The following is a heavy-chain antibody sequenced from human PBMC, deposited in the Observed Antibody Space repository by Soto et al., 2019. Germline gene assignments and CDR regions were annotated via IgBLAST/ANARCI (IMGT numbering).Heavy chain of an antibody. CDR1: GGSISSYY. J-gene: IGHJ4*02. D-gene: IGHD3-10*01. CDR3: ARHVMRPGVSFDY. V-gene: IGHV4-59*08. Sequence: PSETLSLTCTVSGGSISSYYWSWIRQPPGKGLEWIGYIYYSGSTNYNPSLKSRVTISVDTSKNQFSLKLSSVTAADTAVYYCARHVMRPGVSFDYWGQGTLVTVSS. CDR2: IYYSGST.